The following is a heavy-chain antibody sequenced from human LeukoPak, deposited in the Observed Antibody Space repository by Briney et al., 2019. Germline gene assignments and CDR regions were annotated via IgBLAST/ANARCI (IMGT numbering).Heavy chain of an antibody. V-gene: IGHV3-30-3*01. D-gene: IGHD6-19*01. CDR3: ARDWSSSGWYSSVDY. CDR1: GFTFSSYA. Sequence: PGRSLRLSCAASGFTFSSYAMHWVRQAPGKGLEWVAVISYDGSNKYYADSVKGRFTISRDNSKNTLYLQMNSLRAEDTAVYYCARDWSSSGWYSSVDYWGQGTLVTVSS. J-gene: IGHJ4*02. CDR2: ISYDGSNK.